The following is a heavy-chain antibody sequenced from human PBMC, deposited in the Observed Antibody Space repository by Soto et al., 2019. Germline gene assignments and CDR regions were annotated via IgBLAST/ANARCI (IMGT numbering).Heavy chain of an antibody. V-gene: IGHV3-23*01. J-gene: IGHJ4*02. Sequence: PGGSLRLSCAASGFTFSNFGMTWVRQAPGEGLEWVSGISGSGTNTYYAESVKGRFTVSRDNSKDTLFLHIASLKADDTAVYYCAKDEEWPPWRGYFGSWVQGTMVTVSS. D-gene: IGHD3-3*01. CDR2: ISGSGTNT. CDR3: AKDEEWPPWRGYFGS. CDR1: GFTFSNFG.